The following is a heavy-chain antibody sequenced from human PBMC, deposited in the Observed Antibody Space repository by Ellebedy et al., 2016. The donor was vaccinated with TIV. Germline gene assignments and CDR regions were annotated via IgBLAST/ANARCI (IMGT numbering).Heavy chain of an antibody. J-gene: IGHJ4*02. CDR2: ISADGTST. Sequence: GGSLRLSCAASGFTFSAFAMHWVRQAPGKGLEWVSVISADGTSTFYGDSVKCRFTISRDNSKNTLFLQMNSLRGDDTAVYYCAKGSSSGYNYDRVGFAYWGQGNLVTVSS. D-gene: IGHD3-16*01. CDR3: AKGSSSGYNYDRVGFAY. V-gene: IGHV3-23*01. CDR1: GFTFSAFA.